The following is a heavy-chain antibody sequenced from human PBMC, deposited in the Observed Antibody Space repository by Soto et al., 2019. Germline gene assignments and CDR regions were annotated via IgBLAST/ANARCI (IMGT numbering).Heavy chain of an antibody. D-gene: IGHD3-3*01. CDR2: IKSKTDGGTT. J-gene: IGHJ4*02. CDR1: GFTFSNAW. Sequence: GGSLRLSCAASGFTFSNAWMSWVRQAPGKGLEWVGRIKSKTDGGTTDYAAPVKGRFTISRDDSKNTLYLQMNSLKTEDTAAYYCTTTDFWSLPFDYWGQGTLVTVSS. V-gene: IGHV3-15*01. CDR3: TTTDFWSLPFDY.